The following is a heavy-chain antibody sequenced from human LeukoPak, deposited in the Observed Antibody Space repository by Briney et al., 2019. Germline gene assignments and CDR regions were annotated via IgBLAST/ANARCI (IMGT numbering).Heavy chain of an antibody. CDR3: ARLKDAVTIFDC. V-gene: IGHV3-7*02. CDR2: IKEDGSDK. Sequence: GGPLRLSCIASGFTFSNYWMSWVRQAPGKGREWVASIKEDGSDKYYVDSVRGRFTISRDNMKNSLYVHMSSLRAEDTAVYYCARLKDAVTIFDCWGQGILVTVSS. CDR1: GFTFSNYW. J-gene: IGHJ5*01. D-gene: IGHD4-17*01.